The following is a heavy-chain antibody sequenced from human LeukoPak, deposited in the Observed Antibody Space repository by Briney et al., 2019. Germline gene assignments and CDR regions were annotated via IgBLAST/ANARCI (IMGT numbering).Heavy chain of an antibody. V-gene: IGHV1-69*04. CDR2: IIPILGIA. J-gene: IGHJ4*02. D-gene: IGHD6-6*01. Sequence: ASVKVSCKASGGTFSSYAISWVRQAPGQGLEWMGRIIPILGIANYAQKFQGRVTITADKSTSTAYMELSSLRSEDTAVYYCARLDSIATSTPDYWGQGTLVTVSS. CDR3: ARLDSIATSTPDY. CDR1: GGTFSSYA.